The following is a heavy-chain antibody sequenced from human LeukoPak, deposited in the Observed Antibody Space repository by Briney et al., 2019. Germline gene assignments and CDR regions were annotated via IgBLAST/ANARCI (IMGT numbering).Heavy chain of an antibody. D-gene: IGHD3-16*02. J-gene: IGHJ4*02. CDR1: GFTFSTYW. CDR3: AKEGYDYVWGSYRHFDY. V-gene: IGHV3-74*01. CDR2: INGDGSST. Sequence: GGSLRLSCAASGFTFSTYWMHWLRQAPGKGLVWVSRINGDGSSTSSADSVKGRFTISRDNSKNTLYLQMNSLRAEDTAVYYCAKEGYDYVWGSYRHFDYWGQGTLVTVSS.